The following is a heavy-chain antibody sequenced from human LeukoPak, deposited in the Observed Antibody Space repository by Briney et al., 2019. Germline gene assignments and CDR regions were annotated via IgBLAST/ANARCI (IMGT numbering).Heavy chain of an antibody. D-gene: IGHD6-13*01. CDR1: GFTFSSYA. CDR3: AKSYSSSWVNWFDP. Sequence: GGSLRLSCAASGFTFSSYAMHWVRQAPGKGLEWVAVISYDGSNKYYADSVKGRFTISRDNSKNTLYLQMNSLRAEDTAVYYCAKSYSSSWVNWFDPWGQGTLVTVSS. CDR2: ISYDGSNK. V-gene: IGHV3-30*04. J-gene: IGHJ5*02.